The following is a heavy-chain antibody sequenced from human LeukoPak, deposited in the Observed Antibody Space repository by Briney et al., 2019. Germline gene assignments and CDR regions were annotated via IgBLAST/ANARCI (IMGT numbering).Heavy chain of an antibody. V-gene: IGHV1-69*04. Sequence: SVKVSCKASGGTFSSYAISWVRQAPGQGLEWMGRIIPILGIANYAQKFQGRVTITADKSTSTAYMELSSLRAEDTALYYCAKGSSGYLETIDYWGQGTLVTVSS. J-gene: IGHJ4*02. CDR3: AKGSSGYLETIDY. D-gene: IGHD3-22*01. CDR2: IIPILGIA. CDR1: GGTFSSYA.